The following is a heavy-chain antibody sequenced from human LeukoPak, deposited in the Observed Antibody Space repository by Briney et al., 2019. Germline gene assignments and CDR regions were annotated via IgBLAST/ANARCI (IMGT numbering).Heavy chain of an antibody. Sequence: GGSLRLSRAASGFTFSSHSMNWVRQAPGKGLEWVSSISSSSSYIYYADSVKGRFTISRDNAKNSVFLQMNSLRVEDTAVYYCAREGRLLGIPDFDYWGQGSLVTVSS. CDR2: ISSSSSYI. V-gene: IGHV3-21*01. CDR3: AREGRLLGIPDFDY. CDR1: GFTFSSHS. J-gene: IGHJ4*02. D-gene: IGHD7-27*01.